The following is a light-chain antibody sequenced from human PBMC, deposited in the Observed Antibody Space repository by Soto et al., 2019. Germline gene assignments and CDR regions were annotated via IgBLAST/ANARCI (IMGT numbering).Light chain of an antibody. J-gene: IGLJ1*01. CDR2: GNS. CDR3: QSYDSRLSGYV. V-gene: IGLV1-40*01. Sequence: QSVLTQPTSVSGAPCERVTISCTGSSSNIGAGYDVHWYQQLPGTAPKLLIYGNSNRPSGVPDRFSGSKSGTSASLAITGLQAEDEADYYCQSYDSRLSGYVFGTGTKVTVL. CDR1: SSNIGAGYD.